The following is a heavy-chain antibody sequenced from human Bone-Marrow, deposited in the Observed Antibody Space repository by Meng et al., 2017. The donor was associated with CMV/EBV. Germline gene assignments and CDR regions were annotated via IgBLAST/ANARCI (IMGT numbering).Heavy chain of an antibody. V-gene: IGHV3-48*04. Sequence: GGSPRLSCVASGFSLSSYDMNWVRQAPGKGLEWVSYISSSSSTIYYADSVKGRFTISRDNAKNSLYLQMNSLRAEDSALYHCAREVVGATGWFDPWGQGTLVTVSS. CDR2: ISSSSSTI. D-gene: IGHD1-26*01. CDR3: AREVVGATGWFDP. CDR1: GFSLSSYD. J-gene: IGHJ5*02.